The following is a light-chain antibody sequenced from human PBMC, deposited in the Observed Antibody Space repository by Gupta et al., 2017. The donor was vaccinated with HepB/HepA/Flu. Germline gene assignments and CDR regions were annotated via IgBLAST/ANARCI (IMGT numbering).Light chain of an antibody. CDR3: QQDDDVPLT. J-gene: IGKJ4*01. CDR2: SAS. Sequence: DIVMTQSPDSLAVSLGERATINCKSSQSVLSRSKNRECVAWYQHKPGQPPKLLIYSASTRESGVPDRFSGSGSGTDFTLTISSLQAEDVALYYCQQDDDVPLTFGAGTKVEI. V-gene: IGKV4-1*01. CDR1: QSVLSRSKNREC.